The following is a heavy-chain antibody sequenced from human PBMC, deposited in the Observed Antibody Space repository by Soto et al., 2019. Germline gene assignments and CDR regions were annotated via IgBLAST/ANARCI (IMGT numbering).Heavy chain of an antibody. CDR1: RFIFSSYE. D-gene: IGHD3-22*01. J-gene: IGHJ4*02. V-gene: IGHV3-48*03. CDR3: ARDDSSGYYFL. CDR2: IGNSGSTI. Sequence: AGSLRLSCAASRFIFSSYEMHWVRQAPGKGLEWVSYIGNSGSTIFYSDSVKGRFTISRDNAKNSLYLQMNSLRAEDTAVYFCARDDSSGYYFLWGQGTLVTVSS.